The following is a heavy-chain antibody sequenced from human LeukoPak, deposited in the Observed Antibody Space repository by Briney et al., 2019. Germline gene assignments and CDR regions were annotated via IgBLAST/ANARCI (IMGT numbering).Heavy chain of an antibody. J-gene: IGHJ5*02. CDR3: ARDNSVGDNAWWFDP. CDR1: GYTFPSYY. CDR2: INPTGGST. D-gene: IGHD1-26*01. Sequence: GSVNVSCKASGYTFPSYYMHWVRQAPGQGLEWMGLINPTGGSTGYAQKFQGRVTMTREIPTSTDYIELSSLRSEDTVIYFCARDNSVGDNAWWFDPWGQGTLVTVSS. V-gene: IGHV1-46*01.